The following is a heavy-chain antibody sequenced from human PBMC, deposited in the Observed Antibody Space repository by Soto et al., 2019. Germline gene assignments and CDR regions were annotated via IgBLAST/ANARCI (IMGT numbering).Heavy chain of an antibody. CDR1: GFTFSSYA. CDR3: ARGHTKYQLLMGGMDV. D-gene: IGHD2-2*01. V-gene: IGHV3-23*01. Sequence: GGSLRLSCAASGFTFSSYAMSWVRQAPGKGLEWVSAIRGSGGSTYYADSVKGRFTISRGNSKNTLYLQMNSLRAEDTAVYYCARGHTKYQLLMGGMDVWGQGTTVTVSS. J-gene: IGHJ6*02. CDR2: IRGSGGST.